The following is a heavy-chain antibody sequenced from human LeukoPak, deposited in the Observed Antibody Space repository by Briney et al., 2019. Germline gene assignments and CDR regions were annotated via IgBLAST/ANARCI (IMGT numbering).Heavy chain of an antibody. V-gene: IGHV3-33*01. CDR1: GFNFRNYD. Sequence: GGSLRLSCAASGFNFRNYDMHWVRQAPGKGPEWVASIRSDANNKYYADSVKGRFTISRDNAKNTLFLQMNSLRAEDTAVYYCARAYYFDTTGHDSDALDIWGRGTMVTVSS. CDR3: ARAYYFDTTGHDSDALDI. CDR2: IRSDANNK. D-gene: IGHD3-22*01. J-gene: IGHJ3*02.